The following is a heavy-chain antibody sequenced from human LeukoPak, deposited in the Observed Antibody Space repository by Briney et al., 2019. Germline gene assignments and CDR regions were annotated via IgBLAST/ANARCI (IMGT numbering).Heavy chain of an antibody. Sequence: SVKVSCKASGGTFSSYAISWVRQAPGQGLEWMGRIIPIFGIANYAQKFQGRVTITADKSTSTAYMELSSLRSEDTAVYYCARDGYCSGGSCLQAKYYYYYGIDVWGQGTTVTVSS. V-gene: IGHV1-69*04. D-gene: IGHD2-15*01. J-gene: IGHJ6*02. CDR1: GGTFSSYA. CDR3: ARDGYCSGGSCLQAKYYYYYGIDV. CDR2: IIPIFGIA.